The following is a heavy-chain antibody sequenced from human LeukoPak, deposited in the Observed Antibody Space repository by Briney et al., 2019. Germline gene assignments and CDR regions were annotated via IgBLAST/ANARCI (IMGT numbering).Heavy chain of an antibody. CDR2: IKDDGSEK. J-gene: IGHJ4*02. CDR1: GFTHSSYW. V-gene: IGHV3-7*04. D-gene: IGHD1-14*01. Sequence: GGPLRLPCVRSGFTHSSYWMTGLRQAPGKGLEWVANIKDDGSEKYSVDSVKGRFTISRDNAKNLLYPQMSSLRAEDTAVYYCARARIDYWGQETLVTVSS. CDR3: ARARIDY.